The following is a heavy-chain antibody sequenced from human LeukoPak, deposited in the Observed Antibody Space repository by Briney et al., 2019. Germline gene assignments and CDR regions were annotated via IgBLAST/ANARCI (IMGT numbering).Heavy chain of an antibody. CDR2: INPNSGGT. Sequence: ASVKVSCKASGYTFTGYYMHWVRQAPGQGLEWMGWINPNSGGTNYAQKFQGRVTMTRDTSISTAYMELSRLRSDDTAVYYCVRLMDIVATTYFDYWGQGTLVTVSS. CDR1: GYTFTGYY. V-gene: IGHV1-2*02. D-gene: IGHD5-12*01. CDR3: VRLMDIVATTYFDY. J-gene: IGHJ4*02.